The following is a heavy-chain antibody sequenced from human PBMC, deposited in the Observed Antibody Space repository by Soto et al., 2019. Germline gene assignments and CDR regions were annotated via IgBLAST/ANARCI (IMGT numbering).Heavy chain of an antibody. CDR1: GGSMSSGGYY. CDR2: IYYSGST. V-gene: IGHV4-31*03. J-gene: IGHJ4*02. Sequence: TLSLTCTVSGGSMSSGGYYWSWIRQHPGKGLECIGYIYYSGSTYYNPSLKSRVTISVDTSKNQFSLKLSSVTAAVTAVYYCERRVGWLKGAFDFWGQGTLVTVSS. D-gene: IGHD3-3*01. CDR3: ERRVGWLKGAFDF.